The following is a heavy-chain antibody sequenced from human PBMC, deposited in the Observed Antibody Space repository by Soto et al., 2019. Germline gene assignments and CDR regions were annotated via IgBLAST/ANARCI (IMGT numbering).Heavy chain of an antibody. CDR3: ATARHCSSDACPAAE. Sequence: EVQLLESGGGLVQPGGSLRLSCTASGFPFTTSGILWVRQPPGEGLEWVSAIGPNPANTNYRDSVKGRFTISRDNSKNTVFRQMSALTAEDTALYYCATARHCSSDACPAAEWGQGTLITVSS. V-gene: IGHV3-23*01. J-gene: IGHJ4*02. CDR2: IGPNPANT. CDR1: GFPFTTSG. D-gene: IGHD2-2*01.